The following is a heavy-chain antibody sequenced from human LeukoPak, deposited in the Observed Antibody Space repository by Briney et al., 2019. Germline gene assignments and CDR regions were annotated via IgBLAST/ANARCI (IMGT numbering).Heavy chain of an antibody. J-gene: IGHJ4*02. CDR3: ARRGAYFDY. V-gene: IGHV1-2*02. CDR1: GYSFTGYY. Sequence: ASVKVSCKTSGYSFTGYYMDWVRQAPGQGLEWMGWVNPKNGGTNYPQKFQGRVTMTTDTSVGTAYMELSSLASVDTAVYYCARRGAYFDYWGQGTLVTVSS. CDR2: VNPKNGGT.